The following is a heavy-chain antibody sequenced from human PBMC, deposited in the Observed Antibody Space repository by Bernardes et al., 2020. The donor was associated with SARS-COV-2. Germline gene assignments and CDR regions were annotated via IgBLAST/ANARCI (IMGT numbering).Heavy chain of an antibody. V-gene: IGHV4-39*01. CDR3: ARHGSGITIFGVVNRYGMDV. J-gene: IGHJ6*02. CDR2: IYYSGST. Sequence: SETLSLTCTVSGGSISSSSYYWGWIRQPPGKGLEWIGSIYYSGSTYYNPSLKSRVTISVDTSKNQFSLKLSSVTAADTAGYYCARHGSGITIFGVVNRYGMDVWGQGTTVTVSS. CDR1: GGSISSSSYY. D-gene: IGHD3-3*01.